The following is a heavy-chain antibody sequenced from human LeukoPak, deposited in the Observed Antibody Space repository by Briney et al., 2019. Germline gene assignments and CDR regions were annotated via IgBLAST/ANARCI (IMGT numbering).Heavy chain of an antibody. CDR1: GYTFTFYY. D-gene: IGHD6-13*01. CDR3: ARELSIAAAGR. J-gene: IGHJ4*02. V-gene: IGHV1-2*02. CDR2: INPNNGGT. Sequence: GAPVTVTYKASGYTFTFYYMHWVRQAPGQGREWMGWINPNNGGTNYAQKFQGRVTMTRDTSISTGYMELSRLRSDDTAVYYCARELSIAAAGRWGQGTLVTVSS.